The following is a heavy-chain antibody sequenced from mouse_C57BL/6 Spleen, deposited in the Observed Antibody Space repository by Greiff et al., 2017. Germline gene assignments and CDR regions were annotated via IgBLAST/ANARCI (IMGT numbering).Heavy chain of an antibody. CDR2: IDPSDSYT. CDR1: GYTFTSYW. J-gene: IGHJ1*03. CDR3: ARYSNYERYFDV. V-gene: IGHV1-69*01. Sequence: QVQLQQPGAELVMPGASVKLSCKASGYTFTSYWMHWVKQRPGQGLEWIGEIDPSDSYTNYNQKFKGKSTLTVDKSSSTAYMPLSSLTSDDSAVYYCARYSNYERYFDVWGTGTTVTVSS. D-gene: IGHD2-5*01.